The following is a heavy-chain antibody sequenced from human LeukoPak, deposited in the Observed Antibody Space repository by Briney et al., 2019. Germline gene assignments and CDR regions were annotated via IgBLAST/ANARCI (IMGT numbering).Heavy chain of an antibody. V-gene: IGHV3-53*01. D-gene: IGHD6-13*01. J-gene: IGHJ1*01. CDR2: IYSGGST. CDR1: GFTVSSNY. Sequence: GGSLRLSCAASGFTVSSNYMSWVRQAPGKGLEWVSVIYSGGSTYYADFVKGRFTISRDNSKNTLYLQMNSLRAEDTAVYYCASAQLHAEYFQHWGQGTLVTVSS. CDR3: ASAQLHAEYFQH.